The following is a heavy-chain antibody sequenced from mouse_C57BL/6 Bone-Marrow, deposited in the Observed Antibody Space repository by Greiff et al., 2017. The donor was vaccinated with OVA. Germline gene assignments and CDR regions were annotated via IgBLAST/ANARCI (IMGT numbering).Heavy chain of an antibody. J-gene: IGHJ3*01. V-gene: IGHV1-64*01. CDR1: GYTFTSYW. Sequence: VQLKQPGAELVKPGASVKLSCKASGYTFTSYWMHWVKQRPGQGLEWIGMIHPNSGSTNYNEKFKSKATLTVDKSSSTAYMQLSSLTSEDSAVYYCARDLYYDYSSWFAYWGQGTLVTVSA. CDR2: IHPNSGST. CDR3: ARDLYYDYSSWFAY. D-gene: IGHD2-4*01.